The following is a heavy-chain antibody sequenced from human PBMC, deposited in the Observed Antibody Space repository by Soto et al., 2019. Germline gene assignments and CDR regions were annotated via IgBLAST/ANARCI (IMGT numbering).Heavy chain of an antibody. CDR3: ARRPGITGISDPFDY. CDR2: IYPGDSDT. D-gene: IGHD1-20*01. CDR1: GYSFPGYW. V-gene: IGHV5-51*01. J-gene: IGHJ4*02. Sequence: PGESLKISCKGSGYSFPGYWIAWVRQMPGNGLEWMGVIYPGDSDTRYSPTFQGQVTISADKSINTAYLQWSSLKASDTAMYYCARRPGITGISDPFDYGGQGTLVTVSS.